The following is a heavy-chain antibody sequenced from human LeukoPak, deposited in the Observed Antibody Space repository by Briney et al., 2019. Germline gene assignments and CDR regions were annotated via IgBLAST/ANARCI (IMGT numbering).Heavy chain of an antibody. D-gene: IGHD6-19*01. V-gene: IGHV5-51*01. J-gene: IGHJ3*02. Sequence: GESQKISYKASGYSFTSYWIGWLRQIPGKGLEWMGIIYPGDSDTRYSPSFQGHVTISADKSISTAYLQWSSLKASDTAMYYCARPYSSGWYYAFDIWGQGTMVTVSS. CDR2: IYPGDSDT. CDR1: GYSFTSYW. CDR3: ARPYSSGWYYAFDI.